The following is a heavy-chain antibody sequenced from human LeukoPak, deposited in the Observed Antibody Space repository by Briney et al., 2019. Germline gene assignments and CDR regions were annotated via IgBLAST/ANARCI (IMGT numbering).Heavy chain of an antibody. D-gene: IGHD6-19*01. CDR1: GYRFTNYW. CDR2: IDPSDSYP. J-gene: IGHJ4*02. Sequence: PGESLKISCKGSGYRFTNYWIYWVRQMPGKGLEWMGRIDPSDSYPNYSPSFQGHVTISVDKSISTAYLQWSSLKASDTAMYYCARHPEQSSGYWGQGTLVTVSS. V-gene: IGHV5-10-1*01. CDR3: ARHPEQSSGY.